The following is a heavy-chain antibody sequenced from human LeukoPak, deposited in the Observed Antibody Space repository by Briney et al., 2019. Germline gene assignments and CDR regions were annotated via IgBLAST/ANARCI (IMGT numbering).Heavy chain of an antibody. J-gene: IGHJ4*02. CDR3: AGSSVY. D-gene: IGHD6-6*01. V-gene: IGHV3-74*01. Sequence: PGGSLRLSCAASGFIFTTYWMHWVRHAPGKGLVWVSRISNDGNKADYADSVKGRFTISRDNAKSTVYLQMNSLRVEDSAVCYCAGSSVYWGQGTLVTVSS. CDR1: GFIFTTYW. CDR2: ISNDGNKA.